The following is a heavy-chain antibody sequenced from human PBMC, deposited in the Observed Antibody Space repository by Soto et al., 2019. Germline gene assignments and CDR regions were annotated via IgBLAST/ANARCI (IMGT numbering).Heavy chain of an antibody. V-gene: IGHV1-2*04. D-gene: IGHD3-22*01. CDR3: ARDRVPYYYDSSGYRWFDP. CDR1: GYTFTGYY. Sequence: GASVKVSCKASGYTFTGYYMHWVRQAPGQGLEWMGWINPNSGGTNYAQKFQGWVTMTRDTSISTAYMELSRLRSDDTAVYYCARDRVPYYYDSSGYRWFDPRGQGTLVTVSS. J-gene: IGHJ5*02. CDR2: INPNSGGT.